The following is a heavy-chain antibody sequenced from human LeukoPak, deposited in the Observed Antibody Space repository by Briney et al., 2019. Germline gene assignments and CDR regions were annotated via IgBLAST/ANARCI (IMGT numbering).Heavy chain of an antibody. CDR2: VDPEDGET. V-gene: IGHV1-69-2*01. D-gene: IGHD2-15*01. Sequence: ASVKISCKVSGYTFTDCYMHWVQQAPGKGLEWMGLVDPEDGETIYAEKFQGRVTITADTSTDTAYMELSSLRSEDTAVYYCATDLVVVAQTPNDYWGQGTLVTVSS. CDR1: GYTFTDCY. CDR3: ATDLVVVAQTPNDY. J-gene: IGHJ4*02.